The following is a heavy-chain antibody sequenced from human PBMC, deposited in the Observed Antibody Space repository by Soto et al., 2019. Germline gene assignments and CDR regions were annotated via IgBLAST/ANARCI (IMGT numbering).Heavy chain of an antibody. J-gene: IGHJ3*02. CDR3: ARTEIVGATTGAFDI. V-gene: IGHV1-3*01. D-gene: IGHD1-26*01. Sequence: VASVKVSCKASGYTFTSYAMHWVRQAPGQRLEWMGWINAGNGNTKYSQKFQGRVTITRDTSASTAYMELSSLRSEDTAVYYCARTEIVGATTGAFDIWGQGTMVTVSS. CDR2: INAGNGNT. CDR1: GYTFTSYA.